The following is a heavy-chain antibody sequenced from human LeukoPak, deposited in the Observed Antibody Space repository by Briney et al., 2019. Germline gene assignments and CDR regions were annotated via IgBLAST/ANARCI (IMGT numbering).Heavy chain of an antibody. Sequence: GGSLRLSCAASGLTFSTYTMNWVRQAPGKGLQWVSSISGSSSYIYYADSVKGRFTISRDNAKNSLYLQMNSLRAEDTAVYYCARDRASSWPFDYWGQGTQVTVSS. J-gene: IGHJ4*02. V-gene: IGHV3-21*01. CDR3: ARDRASSWPFDY. CDR2: ISGSSSYI. CDR1: GLTFSTYT. D-gene: IGHD6-13*01.